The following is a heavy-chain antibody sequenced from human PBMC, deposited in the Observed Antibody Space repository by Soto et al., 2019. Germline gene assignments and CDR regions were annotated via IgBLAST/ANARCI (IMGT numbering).Heavy chain of an antibody. J-gene: IGHJ3*01. CDR1: GFTVSSHY. Sequence: EVQLVETGGGLIQPGGSLRLSCAASGFTVSSHYMTWVRQTPGKGLEWVSIIYASDSTFYADSVKGRFTISRDNSKNTLDLHLNSLRAEDTGMYYCATPVTRLIVFDLWGQGTMVTVSS. CDR2: IYASDST. CDR3: ATPVTRLIVFDL. D-gene: IGHD4-17*01. V-gene: IGHV3-53*02.